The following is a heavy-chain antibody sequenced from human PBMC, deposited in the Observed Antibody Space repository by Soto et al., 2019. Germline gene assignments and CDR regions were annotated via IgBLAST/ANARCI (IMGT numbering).Heavy chain of an antibody. V-gene: IGHV4-4*02. J-gene: IGHJ4*02. CDR3: AKCITALGPIDY. CDR1: GGSISSGGYS. Sequence: SETLSLTCAVSGGSISSGGYSWSWVRQPPGKGLEWIGEIYHSGSTNYNPSLKSRVTISVDKSKNQFSLKLSSVTAADTAVYYCAKCITALGPIDYWGQGTLVTVPS. CDR2: IYHSGST. D-gene: IGHD6-6*01.